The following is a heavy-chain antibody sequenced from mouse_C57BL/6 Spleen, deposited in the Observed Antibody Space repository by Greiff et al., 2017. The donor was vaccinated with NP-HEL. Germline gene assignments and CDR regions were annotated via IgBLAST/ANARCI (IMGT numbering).Heavy chain of an antibody. V-gene: IGHV1-53*01. CDR3: LYDGYYVGY. Sequence: QVQLQQPGTELVKPGASVKLSCKASGYTFTSYWMHWVKQRPGQGLEWIGNINPSNGGTNYNEKFKGKATFTADTSSNTAYMQLSSLTTEDSAIYYCLYDGYYVGYWGQGTTLTVSS. D-gene: IGHD2-3*01. CDR2: INPSNGGT. J-gene: IGHJ2*01. CDR1: GYTFTSYW.